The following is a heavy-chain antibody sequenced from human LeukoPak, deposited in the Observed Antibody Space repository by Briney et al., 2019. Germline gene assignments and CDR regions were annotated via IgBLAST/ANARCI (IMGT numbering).Heavy chain of an antibody. CDR2: ISSSGSTI. V-gene: IGHV3-48*03. Sequence: PGGSLRLSCAASGFTFTSHAMSWVRQAPGKGLEWVSHISSSGSTIYSADSVKGRFAISRDNTKNSLYLQMNSLRAEDTALYYCARGCAGTTCYGWFDPWGQGTLVTVSS. CDR3: ARGCAGTTCYGWFDP. CDR1: GFTFTSHA. D-gene: IGHD2-2*01. J-gene: IGHJ5*02.